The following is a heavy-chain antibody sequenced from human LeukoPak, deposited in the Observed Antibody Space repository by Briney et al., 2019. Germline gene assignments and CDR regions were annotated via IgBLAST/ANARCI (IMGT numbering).Heavy chain of an antibody. D-gene: IGHD6-19*01. J-gene: IGHJ5*02. CDR2: ISAYNGNT. V-gene: IGHV1-18*01. Sequence: ASVNVSCKASGYTFTSYGISWVRQAPGQGLEWMGWISAYNGNTNYAQKLQGRVTMTTDTSTSTAYMELRSLRSDDTAVYYCARGLSSGWYEGQPTIDPWGQGTLVTVSS. CDR1: GYTFTSYG. CDR3: ARGLSSGWYEGQPTIDP.